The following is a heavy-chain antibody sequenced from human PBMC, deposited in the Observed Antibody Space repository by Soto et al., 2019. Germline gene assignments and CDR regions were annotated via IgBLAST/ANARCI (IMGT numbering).Heavy chain of an antibody. V-gene: IGHV4-4*07. D-gene: IGHD3-16*01. J-gene: IGHJ5*02. CDR3: ARGGGVPALGDP. CDR1: GVSMRNSY. CDR2: ISTSGNT. Sequence: QVQLEESGPGPVKPSEILSLICSVSGVSMRNSYWTWIRQSAGKGLEWIGRISTSGNTNYNPSLNSRLTMTVDTSKTQVSLKLTSVTAADTAVYYCARGGGVPALGDPWGQGTLVTVSS.